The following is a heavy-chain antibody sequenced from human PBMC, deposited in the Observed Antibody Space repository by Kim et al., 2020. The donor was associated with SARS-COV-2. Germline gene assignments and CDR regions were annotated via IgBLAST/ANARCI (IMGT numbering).Heavy chain of an antibody. J-gene: IGHJ4*02. Sequence: GGSLRLSCAVSGFTFSSYSMHWVRQAPGKGLDWVAYISKSSSSTINYADSVKRRFTISRDNAKNSLYLQMNSLRDEDTALYYCARDLGYDFSGLVYWGQGPLVTLSS. CDR2: ISKSSSSTI. CDR1: GFTFSSYS. V-gene: IGHV3-48*02. D-gene: IGHD3-3*01. CDR3: ARDLGYDFSGLVY.